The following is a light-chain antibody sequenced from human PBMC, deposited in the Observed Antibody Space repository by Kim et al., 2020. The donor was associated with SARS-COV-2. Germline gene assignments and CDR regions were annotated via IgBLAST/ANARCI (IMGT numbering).Light chain of an antibody. CDR1: QSVASY. J-gene: IGKJ2*01. CDR2: DAS. V-gene: IGKV3-11*01. Sequence: SLALGERAPLACRASQSVASYLGWYQQRPGQAPTLLIYDASTRATAIPARFSGSGSGTDFTLTISSVGPEDFAVYYCQQRSSRPYTFGQGTKVEI. CDR3: QQRSSRPYT.